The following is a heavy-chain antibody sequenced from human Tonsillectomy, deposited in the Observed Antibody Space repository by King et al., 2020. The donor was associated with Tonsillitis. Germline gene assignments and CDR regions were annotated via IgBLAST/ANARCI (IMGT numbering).Heavy chain of an antibody. CDR3: ASPLRGYSYGPGPFEY. CDR2: ISYDGRNK. Sequence: VQLVESGGGVVQPGKSLRLSCEVSGFTFSTYAMNWVSQAPGKGLEWVAIISYDGRNKYYADSVKGRFTISRDNSKNTLYLQINSLRAEDTAVYYCASPLRGYSYGPGPFEYWGQGTLVTVSS. V-gene: IGHV3-30*04. J-gene: IGHJ4*02. CDR1: GFTFSTYA. D-gene: IGHD5-18*01.